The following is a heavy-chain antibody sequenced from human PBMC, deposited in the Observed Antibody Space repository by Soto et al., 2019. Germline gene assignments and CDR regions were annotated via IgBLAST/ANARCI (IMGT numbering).Heavy chain of an antibody. CDR1: GGSISSYY. CDR2: IYYSGST. Sequence: ETLSLTCTVSGGSISSYYWSWIRQPPGKGLEWIGYIYYSGSTNYNPSLKSRVTISVDTSKNQFSLKLSSVTAADTAVYYCXXXEMATKFDYWGQGTLVTVSS. V-gene: IGHV4-59*01. D-gene: IGHD5-12*01. CDR3: XXXEMATKFDY. J-gene: IGHJ4*02.